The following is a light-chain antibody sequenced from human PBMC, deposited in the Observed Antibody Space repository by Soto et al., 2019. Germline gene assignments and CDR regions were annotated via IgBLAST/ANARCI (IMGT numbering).Light chain of an antibody. Sequence: EIEMTQSQDTLSASPGERASFSCRASQSMSDDVAWYQQKPHQPPRVLIYEASTRPSGVPARFSGGGSGTAFIIPISSLQYEDFAVYYCQQYSTWPRTFGQGTKVEVK. CDR3: QQYSTWPRT. CDR2: EAS. CDR1: QSMSDD. J-gene: IGKJ1*01. V-gene: IGKV3-15*01.